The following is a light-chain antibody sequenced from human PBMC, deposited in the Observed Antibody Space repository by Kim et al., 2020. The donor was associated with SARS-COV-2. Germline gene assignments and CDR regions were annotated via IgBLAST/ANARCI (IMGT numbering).Light chain of an antibody. CDR1: KLGDKY. Sequence: VTPGKTARITCSGDKLGDKYVCWYQQKPGQSPVLVIYEDRKRPSGIPERFSGSNSGNTATLTISGTQAMDEADYYCQAWDNSAGGVFGGGTELTVL. V-gene: IGLV3-1*01. CDR3: QAWDNSAGGV. CDR2: EDR. J-gene: IGLJ3*02.